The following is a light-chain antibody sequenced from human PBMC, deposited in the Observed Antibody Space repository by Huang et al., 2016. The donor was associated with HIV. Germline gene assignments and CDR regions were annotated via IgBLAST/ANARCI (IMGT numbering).Light chain of an antibody. CDR3: QQSDNIPPT. Sequence: DIQMTQSPSSLSASVGDRVNITCRVSQNINSYLNWYQKKPGKAPKVLIYGESILQSGVPARFSGSGSGTEFTLTISSLQPDDFATYYCQQSDNIPPTFGQGTRV. V-gene: IGKV1-39*01. J-gene: IGKJ1*01. CDR1: QNINSY. CDR2: GES.